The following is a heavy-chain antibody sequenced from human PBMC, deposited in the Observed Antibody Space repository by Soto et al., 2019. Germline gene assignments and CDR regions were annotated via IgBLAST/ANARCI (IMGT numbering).Heavy chain of an antibody. J-gene: IGHJ1*01. CDR2: ISGNGDTT. Sequence: EVQLLESGGGLVQPGGSLRLSCAASGFTFSSSAMSWVRQAPGKGLDWVSAISGNGDTTYYADSVKGRFTISRVIAKNTLYLQMKRLRAEDTAVYYCAKIRGYDLGSTTFQHWGQGTLVTVSS. D-gene: IGHD5-12*01. CDR3: AKIRGYDLGSTTFQH. CDR1: GFTFSSSA. V-gene: IGHV3-23*01.